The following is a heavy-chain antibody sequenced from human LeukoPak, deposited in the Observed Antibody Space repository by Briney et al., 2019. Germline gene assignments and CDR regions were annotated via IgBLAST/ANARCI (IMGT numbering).Heavy chain of an antibody. Sequence: SETLSLTCAVYGGSFSGYYWSWIRQPPGKGLEWIGEINHRGSTNYNPSLKSRVTISVDTSKNQFSLKLSSVTAADTAVYYCARGSIAAAGTGVWFDPWGQGTLVTVSS. J-gene: IGHJ5*02. V-gene: IGHV4-34*01. CDR2: INHRGST. CDR3: ARGSIAAAGTGVWFDP. D-gene: IGHD6-13*01. CDR1: GGSFSGYY.